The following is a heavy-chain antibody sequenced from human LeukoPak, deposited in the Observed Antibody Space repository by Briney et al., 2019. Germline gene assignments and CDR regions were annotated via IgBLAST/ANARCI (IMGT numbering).Heavy chain of an antibody. D-gene: IGHD2-2*01. CDR2: IRSKAYGGTT. J-gene: IGHJ5*02. CDR3: TRDHCSSTSCYFWFDP. V-gene: IGHV3-49*03. Sequence: GGSLRLSCTASGFTFGDYAMSWFRQAPGKGLEWVGFIRSKAYGGTTEYAASVKGRFTISRVDSKSIAYLQMNSLKTEDTAVYYCTRDHCSSTSCYFWFDPWGQGTLVTVSS. CDR1: GFTFGDYA.